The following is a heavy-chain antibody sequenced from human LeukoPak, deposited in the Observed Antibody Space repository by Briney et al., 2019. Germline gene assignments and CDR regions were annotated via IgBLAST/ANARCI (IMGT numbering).Heavy chain of an antibody. D-gene: IGHD1-14*01. CDR2: ISSSSNYI. J-gene: IGHJ4*02. V-gene: IGHV3-21*01. CDR3: ANINRGAPGY. Sequence: GGSLRLSCAASGFTLSTYTMTWVRQAPGKGLEWVSSISSSSNYISYADSFQGRFTISRDNARKSLYLQMNSLRADDTAVYYCANINRGAPGYWGQGTLVTVSS. CDR1: GFTLSTYT.